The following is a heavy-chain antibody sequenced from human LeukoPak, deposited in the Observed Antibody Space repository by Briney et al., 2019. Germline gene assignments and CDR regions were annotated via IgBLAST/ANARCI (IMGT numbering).Heavy chain of an antibody. V-gene: IGHV4-59*01. D-gene: IGHD4-17*01. Sequence: PSETLSLTCTVSGGSISSYYWSWIRQPPGKGLEWIGYIYYSGSTNYNPSLKSRVTISVDTSKNQFSLKLSSVTAADTAVYYCARDYPRYGDCGVGAFDIWGQGTMVTVSS. CDR2: IYYSGST. CDR1: GGSISSYY. J-gene: IGHJ3*02. CDR3: ARDYPRYGDCGVGAFDI.